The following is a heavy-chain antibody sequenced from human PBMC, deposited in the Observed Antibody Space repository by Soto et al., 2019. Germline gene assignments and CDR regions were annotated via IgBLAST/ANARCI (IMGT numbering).Heavy chain of an antibody. Sequence: QVQLQESGPGLVKPSQSLSLTCTVSGGSITSDDYYWSWIRQPPGRGLEWIGYIFYSGCTHYNPSLKSRFIISLDTSKKQDSLKLSSVTAADTAVYYCASANWGGDCSYRHDRYYFESWGQGTLVTVSS. CDR1: GGSITSDDYY. V-gene: IGHV4-30-4*01. CDR2: IFYSGCT. J-gene: IGHJ4*02. CDR3: ASANWGGDCSYRHDRYYFES. D-gene: IGHD2-21*02.